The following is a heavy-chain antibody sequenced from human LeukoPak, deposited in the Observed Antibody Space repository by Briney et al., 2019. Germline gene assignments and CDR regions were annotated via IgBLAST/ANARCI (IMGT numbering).Heavy chain of an antibody. CDR1: GFTFSSYW. CDR3: ARERYPHSAFDY. D-gene: IGHD1-1*01. CDR2: IKGDGSST. Sequence: GGSLRLSCAASGFTFSSYWMHWVRHTPGKGLVWVSRIKGDGSSTSYADSVKGRFTISRDNAKNSLYLQMNSLRAEDTAVYYCARERYPHSAFDYWGQGTLVTVSS. V-gene: IGHV3-74*01. J-gene: IGHJ4*02.